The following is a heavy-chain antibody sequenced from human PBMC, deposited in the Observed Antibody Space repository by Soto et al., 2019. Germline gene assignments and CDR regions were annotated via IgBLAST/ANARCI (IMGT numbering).Heavy chain of an antibody. CDR2: IYGGGDGT. CDR1: GFTFSNYA. J-gene: IGHJ4*02. V-gene: IGHV3-23*01. Sequence: EVPLLESGGGLVQPGGSLRLSCAASGFTFSNYAVNWVRQAPGKGLEWVSTIYGGGDGTHYADSVKGRFTISRDNSKNTLYLQMNSLRAEDTAVYYCAKNRGHEPPYYSDSWGQGTLVTVSS. CDR3: AKNRGHEPPYYSDS.